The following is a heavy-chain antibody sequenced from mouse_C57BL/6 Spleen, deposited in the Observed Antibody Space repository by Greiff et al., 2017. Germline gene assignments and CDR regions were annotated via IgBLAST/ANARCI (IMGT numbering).Heavy chain of an antibody. V-gene: IGHV1-81*01. D-gene: IGHD2-3*01. Sequence: QVQLQQSGAELARPGASVKLSCKASGYTFTSYGISWVKQRTGQGLEWIGEIYPRSGNTYYNEKFKGKATLTADKSSSTAYMELRSLTSEDSAVYFCARDGTGWLPGYFDYWGQGTTRTVSS. CDR1: GYTFTSYG. CDR3: ARDGTGWLPGYFDY. CDR2: IYPRSGNT. J-gene: IGHJ2*01.